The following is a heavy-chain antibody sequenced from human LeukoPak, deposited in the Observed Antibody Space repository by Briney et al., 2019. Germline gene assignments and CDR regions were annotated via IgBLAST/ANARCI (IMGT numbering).Heavy chain of an antibody. D-gene: IGHD2-21*02. CDR3: AKDLQGHCAGDCYVY. CDR1: GFTFSSYA. Sequence: GGSLRLSCAASGFTFSSYAMSWVRQAPGKGLEWVSVISGSGGSTHYADSVKGRFSISRDNSKNTLYLQMNSLRAEDTAVYFCAKDLQGHCAGDCYVYWGQGTLVTVTS. CDR2: ISGSGGST. V-gene: IGHV3-23*01. J-gene: IGHJ4*02.